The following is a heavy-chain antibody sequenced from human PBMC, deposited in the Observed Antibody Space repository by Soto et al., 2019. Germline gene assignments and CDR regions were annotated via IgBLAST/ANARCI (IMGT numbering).Heavy chain of an antibody. V-gene: IGHV4-34*01. D-gene: IGHD3-9*01. CDR1: GGSFSGYY. CDR3: ARGGILTGYKHWLDP. Sequence: SETLSLTCAVYGGSFSGYYWSWIRQPPGKGLEWIGEINHSGSTNYNPSLKSRVTISVDTSKNQFSLKLSSVTAADTAVYYCARGGILTGYKHWLDPWGKGTLVTVS. CDR2: INHSGST. J-gene: IGHJ5*02.